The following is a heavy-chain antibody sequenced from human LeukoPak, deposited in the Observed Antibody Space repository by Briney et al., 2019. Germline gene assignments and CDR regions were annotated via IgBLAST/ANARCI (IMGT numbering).Heavy chain of an antibody. CDR2: INPNSGGT. V-gene: IGHV1-2*06. D-gene: IGHD3-22*01. Sequence: ASVKVSCKASGYTFTDYYMHWVRQAPGPGLEWMGRINPNSGGTNYAQTFQGRVTMTRDTSISTAYMDLSRLRSDDSSVYYCARDLSGYYDSSAYYHASDYWGQGTLVTVSS. CDR3: ARDLSGYYDSSAYYHASDY. J-gene: IGHJ4*02. CDR1: GYTFTDYY.